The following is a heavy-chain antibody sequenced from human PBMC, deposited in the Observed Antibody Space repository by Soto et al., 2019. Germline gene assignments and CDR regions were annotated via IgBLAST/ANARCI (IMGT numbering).Heavy chain of an antibody. CDR3: ARERCSSTICYKGPFYYYGMDV. D-gene: IGHD2-2*02. V-gene: IGHV1-18*01. CDR2: ISAYNGKT. Sequence: GASVKVSCKASGYTFTTYGIRWVRQAPGQGLEWMGWISAYNGKTNYAQKLQGRVTMTTDTSTSTAYMELRSLRSDDTAVYYCARERCSSTICYKGPFYYYGMDVWGQGTTVTVSS. CDR1: GYTFTTYG. J-gene: IGHJ6*02.